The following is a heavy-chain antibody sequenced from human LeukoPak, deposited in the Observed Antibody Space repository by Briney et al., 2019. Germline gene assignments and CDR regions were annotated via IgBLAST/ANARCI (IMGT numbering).Heavy chain of an antibody. Sequence: GGSLRLSCAASGFTFSSYAMNWVRQAPGKGLEWVSYISSGGSTIYYADSVKGRFTISRDNAKNTLYLQMNSLRAEDTAVYYCARDRWERHNWFDPWGQGTLVTVSS. J-gene: IGHJ5*02. CDR1: GFTFSSYA. CDR2: ISSGGSTI. D-gene: IGHD1-26*01. V-gene: IGHV3-48*03. CDR3: ARDRWERHNWFDP.